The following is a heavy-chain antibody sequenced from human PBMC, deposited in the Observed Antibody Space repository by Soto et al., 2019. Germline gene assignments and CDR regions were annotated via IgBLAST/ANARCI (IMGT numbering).Heavy chain of an antibody. CDR1: GYTFTSYA. V-gene: IGHV1-18*01. CDR2: ISAYNGNT. D-gene: IGHD3-10*01. CDR3: ARDRTMVRGVITPGDY. Sequence: ASVKVSCKASGYTFTSYAMHWVRQAPGQGLEWMGWISAYNGNTNYAQKLQGRVTMTTDTSTSTAYMELRSLRSDDTALYYCARDRTMVRGVITPGDYWGQGTLVTVS. J-gene: IGHJ4*02.